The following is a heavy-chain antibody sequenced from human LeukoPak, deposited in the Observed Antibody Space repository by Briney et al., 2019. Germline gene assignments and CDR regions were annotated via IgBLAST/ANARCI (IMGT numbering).Heavy chain of an antibody. J-gene: IGHJ4*02. CDR1: GYTFATCD. V-gene: IGHV1-8*01. Sequence: GASVKVSCKASGYTFATCDINWVRQATGQGLEWMGWMNPNNGNTGYAQKLQGRVIMTTDTSTSTAYMELRSLRSDDTAVYFCARGPKGIAAAGPDNFDYWGQGILVTVSS. CDR2: MNPNNGNT. CDR3: ARGPKGIAAAGPDNFDY. D-gene: IGHD6-13*01.